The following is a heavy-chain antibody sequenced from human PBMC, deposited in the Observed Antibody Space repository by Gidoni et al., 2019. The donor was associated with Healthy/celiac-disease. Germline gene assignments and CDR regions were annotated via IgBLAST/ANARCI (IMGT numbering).Heavy chain of an antibody. D-gene: IGHD1-26*01. CDR3: ARGRSGSYWRRGAFDI. CDR1: GGSFSGYY. CDR2: INHSGST. J-gene: IGHJ3*02. Sequence: QVQLQQWGAGLLKPSETLSLTCAVYGGSFSGYYWSWIRQPPGKGLEWIGEINHSGSTNYNPSLKSRVTISVDTSKNQFSLKLSSVTAADTAVYYCARGRSGSYWRRGAFDIWGQGTMVTVSS. V-gene: IGHV4-34*01.